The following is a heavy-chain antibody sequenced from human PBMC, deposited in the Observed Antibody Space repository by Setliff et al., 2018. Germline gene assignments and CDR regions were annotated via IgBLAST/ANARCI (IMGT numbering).Heavy chain of an antibody. CDR3: ARVFPMVGATERRAFDI. V-gene: IGHV4-4*02. Sequence: SETLSLTCAVSGGSISSSNWWSWVRQPPGKGLEWIGEIYHSGSTNYNPSLKSRVTISVDTSKNQFSLKLNSVTAADTAVYYCARVFPMVGATERRAFDIWGQGTVVTVS. J-gene: IGHJ3*02. D-gene: IGHD1-26*01. CDR2: IYHSGST. CDR1: GGSISSSNW.